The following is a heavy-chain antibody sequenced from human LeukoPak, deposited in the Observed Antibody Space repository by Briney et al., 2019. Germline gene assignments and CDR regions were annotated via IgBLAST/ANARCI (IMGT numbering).Heavy chain of an antibody. V-gene: IGHV1-69*04. J-gene: IGHJ4*02. CDR2: IIPILGIA. D-gene: IGHD6-19*01. Sequence: GASVKVSCKASGGTFSSYAISWVRQAPGQGLEWMGRIIPILGIANYAQKFQGRVTITADKSTSTAYMELSSLRSEDTAVYYCAKRYSSGWYYLDYWGQGTLVTVSS. CDR1: GGTFSSYA. CDR3: AKRYSSGWYYLDY.